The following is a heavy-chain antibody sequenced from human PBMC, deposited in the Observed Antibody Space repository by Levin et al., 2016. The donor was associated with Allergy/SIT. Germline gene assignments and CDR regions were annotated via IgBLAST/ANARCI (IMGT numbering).Heavy chain of an antibody. V-gene: IGHV4-61*01. J-gene: IGHJ4*02. CDR1: GGSVSSGSYY. D-gene: IGHD3-22*01. CDR3: ARVAFHSYDNSGYFFDY. CDR2: IYYSGST. Sequence: SETLSLTCTVSGGSVSSGSYYWSWIRQPPGKGLEWIGYIYYSGSTKYNPSLKSRVTISVDTSKNQFSLKLNSVTAADTAVYYCARVAFHSYDNSGYFFDYWGQGTLVTVSS.